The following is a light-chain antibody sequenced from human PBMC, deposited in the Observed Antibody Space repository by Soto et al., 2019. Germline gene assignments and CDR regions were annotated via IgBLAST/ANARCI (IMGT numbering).Light chain of an antibody. CDR2: GAS. CDR1: QSVSSN. V-gene: IGKV3-15*01. J-gene: IGKJ3*01. Sequence: EVVMTQSPVTLSVSPGERATLSCRASQSVSSNLAWYQQKPGQAPRLLIYGASTRATGIPARFSGSGSGTEFTLTISSLQSEDFAVYYCHQYNNWPRTFGPGTKVDIK. CDR3: HQYNNWPRT.